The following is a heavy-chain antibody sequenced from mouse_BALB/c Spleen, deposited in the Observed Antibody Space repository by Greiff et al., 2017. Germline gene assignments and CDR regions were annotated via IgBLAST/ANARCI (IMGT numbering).Heavy chain of an antibody. Sequence: DVHLVESGGGLAKPGGSLKLSCAASGFTFSSYAMSWVRQTPEKRLEWVASISSGGSTYYPDSVKGRFTISRDNARNILYLQMSSLRSEDTAMYYCARLGYAMDYWGQGTSVTVSS. V-gene: IGHV5-6-5*01. J-gene: IGHJ4*01. D-gene: IGHD4-1*01. CDR2: ISSGGST. CDR3: ARLGYAMDY. CDR1: GFTFSSYA.